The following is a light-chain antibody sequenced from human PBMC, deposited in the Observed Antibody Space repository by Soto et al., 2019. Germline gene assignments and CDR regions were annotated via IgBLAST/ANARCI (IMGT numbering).Light chain of an antibody. J-gene: IGKJ4*01. CDR3: QQYKKWPPLT. CDR2: GAT. V-gene: IGKV3D-15*01. Sequence: EIVMTQSPATLSVSPGERVDLSCRASQSVNSDLAWYQQKPGQAPRLLIYGATTRATGIPARFSGSGSGTEFSLTISSLQSEDFALYYCQQYKKWPPLTFGGGTKVDNK. CDR1: QSVNSD.